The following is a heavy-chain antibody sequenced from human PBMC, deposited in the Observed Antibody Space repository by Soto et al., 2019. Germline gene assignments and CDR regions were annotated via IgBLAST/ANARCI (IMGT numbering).Heavy chain of an antibody. D-gene: IGHD3-22*01. CDR3: AAWGGGYYNHDAFDI. J-gene: IGHJ3*02. CDR2: IVVGSGNT. V-gene: IGHV1-58*02. CDR1: GFTFTSSA. Sequence: GASVKVSCKASGFTFTSSAMQWVRQARGQRLEWIGWIVVGSGNTNYAQKFQERVTITRDMSTSTAYMELSSLRSEDTAVYYCAAWGGGYYNHDAFDIWGQGTMVTVSS.